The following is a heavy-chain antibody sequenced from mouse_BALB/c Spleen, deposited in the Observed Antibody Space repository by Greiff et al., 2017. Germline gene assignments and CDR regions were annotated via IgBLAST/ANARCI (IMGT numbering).Heavy chain of an antibody. CDR1: GFNIKDTY. Sequence: VQLQQSGAELVKPGASVKLSCTASGFNIKDTYMHWVKQRPEQGLEWIGRIDPANGNTKYDPKFQGKATITVDTSSNTAYLQLSSLTSEDTAVYYCARCGTVVATNYWGQGTTLTVSS. V-gene: IGHV14-3*02. CDR2: IDPANGNT. J-gene: IGHJ2*01. CDR3: ARCGTVVATNY. D-gene: IGHD1-1*01.